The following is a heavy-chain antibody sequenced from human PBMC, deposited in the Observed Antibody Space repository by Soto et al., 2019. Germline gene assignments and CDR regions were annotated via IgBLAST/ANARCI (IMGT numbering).Heavy chain of an antibody. V-gene: IGHV3-74*01. CDR1: GFIFSNYR. CDR3: ARDREVVDTAGDFDI. CDR2: IKNDGSST. J-gene: IGHJ3*02. Sequence: PGGSLRLSCAASGFIFSNYRMHWVRQAPGKGLVWVSRIKNDGSSTNYADSVKGRFTISRDNAKKTLYLQMNSLRVEDTAVYYCARDREVVDTAGDFDIWGQGTMVTVSS. D-gene: IGHD2-15*01.